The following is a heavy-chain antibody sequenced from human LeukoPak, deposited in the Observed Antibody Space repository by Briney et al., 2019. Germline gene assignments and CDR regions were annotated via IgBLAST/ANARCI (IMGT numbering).Heavy chain of an antibody. CDR3: ARGPVSTHGMDV. Sequence: ASVKVSCKASGYTFTNYDINWVRQATGQGLEWMGWRNPNSGRTGFAQRFQGRLTMTADTSISTAYMELSSLTSDDTAVYYCARGPVSTHGMDVWGQGTTVTVSS. CDR1: GYTFTNYD. CDR2: RNPNSGRT. D-gene: IGHD6-13*01. V-gene: IGHV1-8*01. J-gene: IGHJ6*02.